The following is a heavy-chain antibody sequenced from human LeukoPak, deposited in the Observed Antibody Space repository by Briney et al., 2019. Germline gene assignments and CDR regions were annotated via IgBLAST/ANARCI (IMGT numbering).Heavy chain of an antibody. J-gene: IGHJ4*02. V-gene: IGHV4-39*07. CDR3: ASIGDGYNYNFDY. D-gene: IGHD5-24*01. Sequence: SETLSLTCTVSGGSISSSSYYWGWIRQPPGKGLEWIGSIYYSGSTYYNPSLKSRVTISVDTSKNQFSLKLSSVTAADTAVYYCASIGDGYNYNFDYWGQGTLVTVSS. CDR2: IYYSGST. CDR1: GGSISSSSYY.